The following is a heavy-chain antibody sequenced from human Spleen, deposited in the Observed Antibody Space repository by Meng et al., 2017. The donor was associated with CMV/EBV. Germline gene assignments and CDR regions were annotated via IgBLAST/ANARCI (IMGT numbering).Heavy chain of an antibody. CDR2: INPNSGGT. V-gene: IGHV1-2*02. J-gene: IGHJ5*02. Sequence: AGYTFTGYYMHWVRQAPGQGLEWMGWINPNSGGTNYAQKFQGRVTMTRDTSISTAYMELSRLRSDDTAVYYCARDHSSSWPYNWFDPWGQGTLVTVSS. CDR1: GYTFTGYY. CDR3: ARDHSSSWPYNWFDP. D-gene: IGHD6-13*01.